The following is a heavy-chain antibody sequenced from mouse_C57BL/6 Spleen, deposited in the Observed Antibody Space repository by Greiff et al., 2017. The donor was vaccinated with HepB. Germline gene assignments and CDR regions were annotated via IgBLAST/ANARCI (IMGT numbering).Heavy chain of an antibody. V-gene: IGHV14-1*01. Sequence: EVQLQQSGAELVRPGASVKLSCTASGFNIKDYYMHWVKQRPEQGLEWIGRIDPEDGDTEYAPKFQGKATMTADTSSNTAYLQLSSLTSEDTAVYYCTADYDGGYAMDYWGQGTSVTVSS. D-gene: IGHD2-4*01. CDR1: GFNIKDYY. CDR2: IDPEDGDT. J-gene: IGHJ4*01. CDR3: TADYDGGYAMDY.